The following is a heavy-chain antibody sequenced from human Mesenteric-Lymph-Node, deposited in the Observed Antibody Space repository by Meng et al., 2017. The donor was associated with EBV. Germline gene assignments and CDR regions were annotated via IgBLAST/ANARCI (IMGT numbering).Heavy chain of an antibody. CDR3: ARVEDIVATFDP. Sequence: QVQLQQSGPGLVKPSGXLSLPCTVSGDSITERNSWSWVRQPPGKGLEWIGYIYYSGSTYYNPSLKSRVTISVDTSKNQFSLKLSSVTAADTAVYYCARVEDIVATFDPGGQGTLVTVSS. CDR1: GDSITERNS. D-gene: IGHD5-12*01. CDR2: IYYSGST. J-gene: IGHJ5*02. V-gene: IGHV4-30-4*02.